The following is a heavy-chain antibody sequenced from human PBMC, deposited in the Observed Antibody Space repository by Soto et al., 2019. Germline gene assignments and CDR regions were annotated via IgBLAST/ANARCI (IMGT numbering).Heavy chain of an antibody. D-gene: IGHD3-16*01. CDR2: ISYDGSNK. Sequence: GGSLRHSSPASGFTVISLAMHWIHQAPGKGLEWVAVISYDGSNKYYADSVKGRFTISRDNSKNTLYLQMNSLRAEDTAVYYCARAYEGDYFDYWGQGT. CDR1: GFTVISLA. CDR3: ARAYEGDYFDY. V-gene: IGHV3-30-3*01. J-gene: IGHJ4*02.